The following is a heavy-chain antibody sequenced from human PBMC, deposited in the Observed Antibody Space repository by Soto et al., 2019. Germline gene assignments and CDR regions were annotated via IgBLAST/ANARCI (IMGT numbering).Heavy chain of an antibody. CDR3: AKDRTVAARHFDY. V-gene: IGHV3-23*01. CDR1: GFAFSNYA. J-gene: IGHJ4*02. CDR2: ISTSIDAT. D-gene: IGHD6-6*01. Sequence: GGSLRLSCAASGFAFSNYAMHWVRQAPGKGLEWVSSISTSIDATYYADSVKGRFTISRDDSKNTLYLQMNSLRAEDSAVYYCAKDRTVAARHFDYWGQGTQVTAPQ.